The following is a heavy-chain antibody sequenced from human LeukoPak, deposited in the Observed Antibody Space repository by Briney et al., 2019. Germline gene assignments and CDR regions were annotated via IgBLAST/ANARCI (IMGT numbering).Heavy chain of an antibody. CDR3: ARGTGYVVVE. J-gene: IGHJ4*02. D-gene: IGHD3/OR15-3a*01. Sequence: ASVKVSCKAFGYTFTSNYMHWVRQAPGQGPEWMGVISPSGGSTTYAQKFQGRVTLTRDMSTSTDYLELSSLRSEDTAVYYCARGTGYVVVEWGQGTLVTVSS. CDR1: GYTFTSNY. CDR2: ISPSGGST. V-gene: IGHV1-46*01.